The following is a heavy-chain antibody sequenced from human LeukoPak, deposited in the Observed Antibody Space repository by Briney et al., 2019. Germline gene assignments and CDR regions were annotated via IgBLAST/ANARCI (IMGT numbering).Heavy chain of an antibody. CDR2: IIPIFGTA. CDR1: GGTFSSYA. CDR3: ARVVAAAGDPYFDY. J-gene: IGHJ4*02. Sequence: ASVKVSCKASGGTFSSYAISWVRQAPGQGLEWMGGIIPIFGTANYAQKFQGRVTITADESTSTAYMELRSLRSDDTAVYYCARVVAAAGDPYFDYWGQGTLVTVSS. D-gene: IGHD6-13*01. V-gene: IGHV1-69*13.